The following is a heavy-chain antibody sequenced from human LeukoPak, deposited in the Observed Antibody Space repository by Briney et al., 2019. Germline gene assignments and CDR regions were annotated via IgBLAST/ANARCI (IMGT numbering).Heavy chain of an antibody. CDR3: ARYSGSYRAGWYFDL. CDR1: GGSISSSSYY. J-gene: IGHJ2*01. CDR2: IYYSGST. V-gene: IGHV4-39*01. D-gene: IGHD1-26*01. Sequence: SETLSLTCTVSGGSISSSSYYWGWIRQPPGKGLEWIGSIYYSGSTYYNPSLKSRVTISVDTSKNQFSLKLGSVTAADTAVYYCARYSGSYRAGWYFDLWGRGTLVTVSS.